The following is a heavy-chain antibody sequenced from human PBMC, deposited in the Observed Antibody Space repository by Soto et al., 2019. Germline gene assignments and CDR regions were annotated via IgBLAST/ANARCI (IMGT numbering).Heavy chain of an antibody. CDR3: ARGGDTAGFDP. CDR2: IYYSGST. J-gene: IGHJ5*02. V-gene: IGHV4-59*01. CDR1: GGSISSYC. Sequence: SETLSLTCTVSGGSISSYCWSWIGQPPGKGLEWIGYIYYSGSTNYNPSLKSRVTISVDTSKNQFSLKLSSVTAADTAVYYCARGGDTAGFDPWGQGTLVTVSS. D-gene: IGHD5-18*01.